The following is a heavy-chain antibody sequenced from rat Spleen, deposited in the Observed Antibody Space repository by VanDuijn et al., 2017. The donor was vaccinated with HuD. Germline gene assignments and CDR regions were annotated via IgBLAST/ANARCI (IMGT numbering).Heavy chain of an antibody. CDR3: ARHELSHFFDD. D-gene: IGHD1-3*01. CDR1: GFTFSNYG. V-gene: IGHV5-29*01. J-gene: IGHJ2*01. Sequence: EVQLVESGGGLVQPGRSLKLSCAASGFTFSNYGLAWVRQAPKKGLEWVAYISYDGSTTYYRDSVKGRFTISRDNTKRTLFLQMDSLRSDDTATYYCARHELSHFFDDWGQGVMVTVSS. CDR2: ISYDGSTT.